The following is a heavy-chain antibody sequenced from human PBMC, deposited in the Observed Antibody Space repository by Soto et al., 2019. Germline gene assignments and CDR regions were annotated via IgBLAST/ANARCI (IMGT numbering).Heavy chain of an antibody. CDR1: GGSISSGSYC. Sequence: SETLSLTCTVSGGSISSGSYCWGWIRQPPGKGLEWIGSIYYSGSTYYNPSLKSRVTISVDTSKNQFALKLSSVTAADTAVYYCARRLYYDSSGFEGGGMDVWGQGTTVTVSS. CDR3: ARRLYYDSSGFEGGGMDV. CDR2: IYYSGST. D-gene: IGHD3-22*01. V-gene: IGHV4-39*01. J-gene: IGHJ6*02.